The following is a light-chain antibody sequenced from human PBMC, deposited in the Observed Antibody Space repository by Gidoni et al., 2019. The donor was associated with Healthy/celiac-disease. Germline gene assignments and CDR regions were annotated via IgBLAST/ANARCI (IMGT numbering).Light chain of an antibody. J-gene: IGKJ5*01. Sequence: EIVFTQSPATLSLSPGERATLSCRASQSVSSYLAWYQQKQGQAPRLLIYAASNRATGIPARFSGSGSGTDFTLTISSLEPEDFAVYYCQQRSNWITFGQGTRLEIK. CDR2: AAS. CDR1: QSVSSY. V-gene: IGKV3-11*01. CDR3: QQRSNWIT.